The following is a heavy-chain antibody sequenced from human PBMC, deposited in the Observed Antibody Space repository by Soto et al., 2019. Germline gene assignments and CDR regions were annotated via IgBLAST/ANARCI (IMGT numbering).Heavy chain of an antibody. Sequence: QVQLQQWGAGPLRPLETLSLTCGVSGGSFSGYYWAWIRQSPGKGLEWMGEINDRGSINYHPSLKSRVSITVATSKNHYSLNLRSGTAADTAVYYCARESHDLLTGPPWVWYFDLWGRGTLVTVSS. CDR3: ARESHDLLTGPPWVWYFDL. CDR1: GGSFSGYY. V-gene: IGHV4-34*01. CDR2: INDRGSI. D-gene: IGHD3-9*01. J-gene: IGHJ2*01.